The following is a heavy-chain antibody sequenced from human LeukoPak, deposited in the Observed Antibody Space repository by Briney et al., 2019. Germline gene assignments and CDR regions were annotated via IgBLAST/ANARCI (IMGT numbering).Heavy chain of an antibody. CDR2: ISAYNGNT. Sequence: EASVKSFSKASGYTFTSYGISGVRQAPGQGLEWMGWISAYNGNTNYAQKLQGRVTMTTDTSTSTAYMELRSLRSDDTAVYYCARGGPAAYYYYYYMDIWGKGATLTVSS. V-gene: IGHV1-18*01. CDR3: ARGGPAAYYYYYYMDI. CDR1: GYTFTSYG. J-gene: IGHJ6*03. D-gene: IGHD2-2*01.